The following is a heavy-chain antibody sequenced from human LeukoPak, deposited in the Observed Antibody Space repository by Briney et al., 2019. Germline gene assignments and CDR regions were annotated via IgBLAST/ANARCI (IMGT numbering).Heavy chain of an antibody. J-gene: IGHJ4*02. CDR1: GFTFSSYS. V-gene: IGHV3-21*01. CDR2: ISSSSSYI. D-gene: IGHD3-10*01. Sequence: PGGSLRLSCAASGFTFSSYSMKWVRQAPGKGLEWVSSISSSSSYIYYADSVKGRFTISRDNAKNSLYLQMNSLRAEDTAVYYCARKVSYKYYFDYWGQGTLVTVSS. CDR3: ARKVSYKYYFDY.